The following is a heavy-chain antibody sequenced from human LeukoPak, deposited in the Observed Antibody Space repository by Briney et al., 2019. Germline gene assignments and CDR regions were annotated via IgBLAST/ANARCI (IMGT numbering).Heavy chain of an antibody. Sequence: SETLSLTCAVSGGSISSSNWWSWVRQPPGKGLEWIGEIYHSGSTNYNPSLKSRVTISVDKTKNKFSLKLSTLTAADTAVCYCARSRGVDPNAFDIWGQGTMVTVSS. CDR3: ARSRGVDPNAFDI. V-gene: IGHV4-4*02. CDR1: GGSISSSNW. CDR2: IYHSGST. J-gene: IGHJ3*02. D-gene: IGHD3-10*01.